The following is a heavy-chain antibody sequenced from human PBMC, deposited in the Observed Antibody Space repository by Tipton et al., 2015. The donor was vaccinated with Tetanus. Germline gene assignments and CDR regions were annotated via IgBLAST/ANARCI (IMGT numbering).Heavy chain of an antibody. J-gene: IGHJ4*02. CDR2: INHSGST. Sequence: TLSLTCAVYGGSFSGYYWSWIRQPPGKGLEWIGEINHSGSTNYNPSLKSRVPISVDTSKNHFSLKLSSVTAADTAVYYCARPNYYDSSGYSYYFDYWGQGTLVTVSS. CDR3: ARPNYYDSSGYSYYFDY. CDR1: GGSFSGYY. D-gene: IGHD3-22*01. V-gene: IGHV4-34*01.